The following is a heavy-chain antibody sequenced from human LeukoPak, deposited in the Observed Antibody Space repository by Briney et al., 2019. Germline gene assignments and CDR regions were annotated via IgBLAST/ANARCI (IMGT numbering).Heavy chain of an antibody. D-gene: IGHD3-10*02. J-gene: IGHJ6*04. CDR1: GFTFSSYA. V-gene: IGHV3-30*04. CDR3: AELGITMIGGV. Sequence: SLRLSCAASGFTFSSYAMHWVRQAPGKGLEGVALISYDGSNKDYADSVKGRFTISRDNAKNSLYLQMNSLRAEDTAVYYCAELGITMIGGVWGKGTTVTISS. CDR2: ISYDGSNK.